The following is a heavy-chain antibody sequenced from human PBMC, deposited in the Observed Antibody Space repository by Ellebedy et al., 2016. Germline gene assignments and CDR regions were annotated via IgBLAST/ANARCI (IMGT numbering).Heavy chain of an antibody. CDR2: IIPIFGTA. J-gene: IGHJ4*02. Sequence: SVKVSXKASGGTFSSYAISWVRQAPGQGLEWMGGIIPIFGTANYAQKFQGRVTITADKSTSTAYMERSSLRSEDTAVYYCARAMVRGVIEGDFDYWGQGTLVTVSS. CDR1: GGTFSSYA. CDR3: ARAMVRGVIEGDFDY. V-gene: IGHV1-69*06. D-gene: IGHD3-10*01.